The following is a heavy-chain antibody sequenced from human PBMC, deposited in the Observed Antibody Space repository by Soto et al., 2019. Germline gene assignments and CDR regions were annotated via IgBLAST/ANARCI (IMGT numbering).Heavy chain of an antibody. CDR3: ARAKAPLYSSSWYWFDP. V-gene: IGHV4-59*08. CDR1: GGSISSYY. J-gene: IGHJ5*02. Sequence: PETLSLTCDVSGGSISSYYWSWIRQPPGKGLEWIGYIYYSGSTNYNPSLKSRVTISVDTSKIQFSLKLSSVAAADTAVYYCARAKAPLYSSSWYWFDPWGQGTLVTVSS. CDR2: IYYSGST. D-gene: IGHD6-13*01.